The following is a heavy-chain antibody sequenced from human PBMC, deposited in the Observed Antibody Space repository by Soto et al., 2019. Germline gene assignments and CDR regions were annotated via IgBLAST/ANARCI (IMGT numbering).Heavy chain of an antibody. Sequence: QVQLVQSGAEVKKPGSSVKVSCKASGGTFSSYTSSWVRQAPGQGLEWMGRIITILGIANYAQKFQGRVTITADKSTSTAYMELSSLRSEDTAVYYCATSAGYYYGSGSYYNGFDYWCQGTLVTVSS. CDR2: IITILGIA. CDR1: GGTFSSYT. D-gene: IGHD3-10*01. CDR3: ATSAGYYYGSGSYYNGFDY. J-gene: IGHJ4*02. V-gene: IGHV1-69*02.